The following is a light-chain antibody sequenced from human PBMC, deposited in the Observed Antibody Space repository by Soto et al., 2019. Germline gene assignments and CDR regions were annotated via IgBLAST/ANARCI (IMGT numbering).Light chain of an antibody. CDR1: ENIFKF. J-gene: IGKJ4*01. CDR2: AAS. V-gene: IGKV1-5*01. Sequence: DIQLIQSPATLSASVGDRITITCRASENIFKFLAWYQQRSGRAPNLLIYAASDLETGVPSRFSGRGSGTEFTLTIDSLQPDDSATYYCQHYNTRPITFGGGTKVDVK. CDR3: QHYNTRPIT.